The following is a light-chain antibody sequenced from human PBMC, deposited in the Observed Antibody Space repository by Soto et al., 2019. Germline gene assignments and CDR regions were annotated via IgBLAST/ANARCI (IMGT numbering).Light chain of an antibody. CDR1: QNVDKF. Sequence: ELELTQSPATLSLSPWETATLSCRASQNVDKFLAWYQQRPGQPPRLLIFDSSNRATGVPVRFSGSGSGTVFTLTIGSLEPEDSAVYYCQQRKNWPPITFGQGTRLEIK. V-gene: IGKV3-11*01. J-gene: IGKJ5*01. CDR3: QQRKNWPPIT. CDR2: DSS.